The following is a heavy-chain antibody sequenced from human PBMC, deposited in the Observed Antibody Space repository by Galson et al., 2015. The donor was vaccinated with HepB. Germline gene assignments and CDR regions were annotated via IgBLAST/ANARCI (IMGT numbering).Heavy chain of an antibody. D-gene: IGHD3-16*01. CDR1: GFTFRNYG. CDR2: IWHDGSNK. V-gene: IGHV3-33*06. Sequence: SLRLSCAASGFTFRNYGLHWVRQAPGKGLEWVSLIWHDGSNKYYADSVKGRFTISRDNSKNTLYLQMNSLRAEDTAVYYCAKGPRIMITSGDYYYYMDVWGKGTTVTVSS. J-gene: IGHJ6*03. CDR3: AKGPRIMITSGDYYYYMDV.